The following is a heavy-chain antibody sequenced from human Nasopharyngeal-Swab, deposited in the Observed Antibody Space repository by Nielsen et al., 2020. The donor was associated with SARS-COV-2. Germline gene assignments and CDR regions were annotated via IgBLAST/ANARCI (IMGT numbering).Heavy chain of an antibody. Sequence: GESLKISCTASGFTFSNYATTWVRQAPGKGLEWVSSIRVSGDTTYYADSVKGRFTISRDSSKNTLYLQMNSLRAEDTALYYCAKVKSGTSYDAFDIWGQGTMVTVSS. J-gene: IGHJ3*02. V-gene: IGHV3-23*01. CDR1: GFTFSNYA. CDR2: IRVSGDTT. CDR3: AKVKSGTSYDAFDI. D-gene: IGHD1-26*01.